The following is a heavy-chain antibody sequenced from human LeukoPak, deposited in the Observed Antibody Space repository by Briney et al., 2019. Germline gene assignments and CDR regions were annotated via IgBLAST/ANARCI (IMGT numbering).Heavy chain of an antibody. V-gene: IGHV3-7*03. D-gene: IGHD3-16*01. Sequence: GGSLRLTCAASGFTFSSYWMNWARQAPGKGLEWVASINHNGNVNYYVDSVKGRFTISRDNAKNPLYLQMSNLRAEDTAVYFCARGGGLDVWGQGATVTVSS. CDR2: INHNGNVN. CDR3: ARGGGLDV. CDR1: GFTFSSYW. J-gene: IGHJ6*02.